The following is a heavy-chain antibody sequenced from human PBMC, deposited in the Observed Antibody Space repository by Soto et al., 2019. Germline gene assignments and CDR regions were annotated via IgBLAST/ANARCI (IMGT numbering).Heavy chain of an antibody. CDR2: ISGSDGST. Sequence: LRLSCVASGFGFSSYAMSWVRQAPGKGLEWVSVISGSDGSTYYADSVKGRFTISRDNSKNTLYLQMNSLRAEDTAVYYCAKDRERDAWYEDYWGQGTLVTVSS. D-gene: IGHD6-13*01. CDR3: AKDRERDAWYEDY. CDR1: GFGFSSYA. V-gene: IGHV3-23*01. J-gene: IGHJ4*02.